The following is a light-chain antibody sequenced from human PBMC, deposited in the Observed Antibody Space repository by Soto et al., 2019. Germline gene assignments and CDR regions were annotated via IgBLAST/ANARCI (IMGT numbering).Light chain of an antibody. CDR2: GAS. V-gene: IGKV3-15*01. J-gene: IGKJ4*01. CDR3: QQYNNWPPLT. CDR1: QSVSSN. Sequence: EIVMTQSPATLSVSPGARATLSCRASQSVSSNLAWYQQKPGQAPRLLIYGASTRATGIPARFSGSGSGTEFTLTISSLQSEDFGVYYCQQYNNWPPLTFGGGTKVEIK.